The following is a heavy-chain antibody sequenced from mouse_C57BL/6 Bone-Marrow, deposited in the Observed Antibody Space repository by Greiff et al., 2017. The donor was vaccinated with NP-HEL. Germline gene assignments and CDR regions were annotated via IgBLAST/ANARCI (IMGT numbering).Heavy chain of an antibody. Sequence: VQLQESGAELARPGASVKLSCKASGYTFTSYGISWVKQRTGQGLEWIGEIYPRSGNTYYNEKFKGKATLTADKSSSTAYMELRSLTSEDSAVYFCARWDYYGSSFDYWGQGTTLTVSS. V-gene: IGHV1-81*01. CDR2: IYPRSGNT. J-gene: IGHJ2*01. D-gene: IGHD1-1*01. CDR1: GYTFTSYG. CDR3: ARWDYYGSSFDY.